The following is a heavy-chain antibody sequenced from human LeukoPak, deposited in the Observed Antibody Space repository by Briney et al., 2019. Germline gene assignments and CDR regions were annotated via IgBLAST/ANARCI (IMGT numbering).Heavy chain of an antibody. CDR3: TRDPGY. V-gene: IGHV3-11*06. Sequence: LSLTCTVSGGSISNYYWSWIRQPPGKGLEWVSSISSSSTYTYYADSVKGRFTISRDNAKNSLYLQMNSLRVEDTALYYCTRDPGYWGQGTLVTVSS. CDR1: GGSISNYY. CDR2: ISSSSTYT. J-gene: IGHJ4*02.